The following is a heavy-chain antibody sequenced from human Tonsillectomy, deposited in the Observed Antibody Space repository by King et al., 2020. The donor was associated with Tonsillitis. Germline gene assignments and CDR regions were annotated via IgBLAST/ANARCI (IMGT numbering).Heavy chain of an antibody. D-gene: IGHD3-16*02. Sequence: QLVQSGAEVKKPGASVKVSCKASGYXFTAYXMHWVRQAPGQGLEWMGWINPISGDTDCAQKFQGGVTMTRDTSISTVYIELSRLTSDDTAAYYCARESLXXTRYXDLWXXGTLVTVXS. CDR2: INPISGDT. V-gene: IGHV1-2*02. J-gene: IGHJ2*01. CDR1: GYXFTAYX. CDR3: ARESLXXTRYXDL.